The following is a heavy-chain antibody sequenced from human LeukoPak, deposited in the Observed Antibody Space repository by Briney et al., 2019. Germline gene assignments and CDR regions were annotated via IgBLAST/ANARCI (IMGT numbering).Heavy chain of an antibody. J-gene: IGHJ4*02. CDR2: LSDTGDST. Sequence: GGSLRLSCAASGFTLSNHPMYWVRQAPGKGLEWVSSLSDTGDSTHYADSVKGRFTISRDSARSALYLQMNSLRAEDTALYYCAKGDCSSGSCYFDYWGQGSQVTVSS. CDR3: AKGDCSSGSCYFDY. CDR1: GFTLSNHP. D-gene: IGHD2-15*01. V-gene: IGHV3-23*01.